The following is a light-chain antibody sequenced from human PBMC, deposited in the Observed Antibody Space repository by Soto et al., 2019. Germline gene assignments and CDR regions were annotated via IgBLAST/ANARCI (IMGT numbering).Light chain of an antibody. CDR1: QSVSSSY. Sequence: EIVLTQSPGTLSLSPGERATLSYRASQSVSSSYLAWYQQKPGQAPRLLIYGASSRATGIPGRFSGSVSGTEFTLTISRLEPEDFAVYYCQQYGSSPRFSFVPWTKVDIK. CDR3: QQYGSSPRFS. J-gene: IGKJ3*01. CDR2: GAS. V-gene: IGKV3-20*01.